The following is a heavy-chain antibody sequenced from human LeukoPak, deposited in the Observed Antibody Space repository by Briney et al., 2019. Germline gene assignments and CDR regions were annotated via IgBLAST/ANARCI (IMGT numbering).Heavy chain of an antibody. Sequence: GRSLRLSCAASGFTFRSYAMHWVRQAPGKGLEWVAVISYDGSKKYYADSVKGRFTISRDNSKNTLYLQMNSLRAEGTAVYYCARGLEYSSSSDYWGQGTLVTVSS. CDR1: GFTFRSYA. CDR2: ISYDGSKK. J-gene: IGHJ4*02. D-gene: IGHD6-6*01. V-gene: IGHV3-30-3*01. CDR3: ARGLEYSSSSDY.